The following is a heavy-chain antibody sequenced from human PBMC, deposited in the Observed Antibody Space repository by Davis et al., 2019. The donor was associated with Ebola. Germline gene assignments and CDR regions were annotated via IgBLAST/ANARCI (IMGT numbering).Heavy chain of an antibody. D-gene: IGHD3-3*01. CDR1: GFTFSSYG. Sequence: GGSLRLSCAASGFTFSSYGMHWVRQAPGKGLEWVAVISYDGSNKYYADSVKGRFTISRDNSKNTLYLQMNSLRAEDTAVYYCAKERRITIFGNYYGMDVWGKGTTVTVSS. CDR3: AKERRITIFGNYYGMDV. V-gene: IGHV3-30*18. CDR2: ISYDGSNK. J-gene: IGHJ6*04.